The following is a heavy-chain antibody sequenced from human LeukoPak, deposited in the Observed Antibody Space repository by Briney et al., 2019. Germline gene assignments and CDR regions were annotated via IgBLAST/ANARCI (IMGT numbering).Heavy chain of an antibody. CDR2: INGDGSST. CDR3: ARVRYYDFWSGYYPFDP. V-gene: IGHV3-74*01. J-gene: IGHJ5*02. CDR1: GFTFSSYW. Sequence: PGGSLRLSCAASGFTFSSYWMHWVRHAPGKGLVWVSRINGDGSSTSYADFVKGRFTISRDNAKSTLYLQMNSLRAEDTAVYYCARVRYYDFWSGYYPFDPWGQGTLVTVSS. D-gene: IGHD3-3*01.